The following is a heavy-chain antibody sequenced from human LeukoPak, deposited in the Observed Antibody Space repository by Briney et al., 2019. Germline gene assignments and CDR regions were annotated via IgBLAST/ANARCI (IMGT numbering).Heavy chain of an antibody. CDR2: IGAYNGNT. CDR1: GYTFTSYG. V-gene: IGHV1-18*04. Sequence: ASVKVSCKASGYTFTSYGISWVRQAPGQGLEWMGWIGAYNGNTNYAKKLQARVTMTTDTSTSTAYMELRSLRSDDTAVYYCARGVGYYDILTGYYRESYSDYWGQGTLVTVSS. D-gene: IGHD3-9*01. CDR3: ARGVGYYDILTGYYRESYSDY. J-gene: IGHJ4*02.